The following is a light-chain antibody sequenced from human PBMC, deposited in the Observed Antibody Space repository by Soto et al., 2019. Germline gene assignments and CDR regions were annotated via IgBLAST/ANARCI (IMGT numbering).Light chain of an antibody. V-gene: IGLV7-46*01. CDR1: TGAVTSGHY. CDR2: DTS. Sequence: QAVVTQEPSLTGSPGGTVTLTCGSSTGAVTSGHYPYWFQQQPGQAPRTLIYDTSNKPSWTPARFSGSLLGGKAALTLSGAQPEDEAEYYCLPSSSGARPAVFGGGTQLTVL. CDR3: LPSSSGARPAV. J-gene: IGLJ7*01.